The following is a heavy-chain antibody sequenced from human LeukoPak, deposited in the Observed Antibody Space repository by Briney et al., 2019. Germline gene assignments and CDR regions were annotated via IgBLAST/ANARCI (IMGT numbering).Heavy chain of an antibody. CDR2: IKQDGSEK. D-gene: IGHD5-18*01. J-gene: IGHJ3*02. V-gene: IGHV3-7*03. CDR3: AREGPPGGYSYGRAFDI. Sequence: GGSLRLSCAASGFTFSSYAMSWVRQAPGKGLEWVANIKQDGSEKYYVDSVKGRFTISRDNAKNSLYLQMNSLRAEDTAVYYCAREGPPGGYSYGRAFDIWGQGTMVTVSS. CDR1: GFTFSSYA.